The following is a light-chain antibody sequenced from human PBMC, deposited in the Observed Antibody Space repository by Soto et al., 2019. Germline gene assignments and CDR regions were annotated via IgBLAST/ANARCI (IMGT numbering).Light chain of an antibody. CDR3: QQRSNWPLT. V-gene: IGKV3-11*01. CDR1: QSVTTF. CDR2: DAS. Sequence: EIVLTQSPATLSLSPGERATLSCRVSQSVTTFLAWYQQKPGQAPRLLIYDASHRATGIPARFSGSGSGTDFTPTISSLEPEDFAVYYCQQRSNWPLTFGGGTKVEIK. J-gene: IGKJ4*01.